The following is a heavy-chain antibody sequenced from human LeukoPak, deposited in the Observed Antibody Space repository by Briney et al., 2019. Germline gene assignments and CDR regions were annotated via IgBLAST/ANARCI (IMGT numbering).Heavy chain of an antibody. Sequence: GRSLRLSCVASGFTFSRYLMHWVRQAPGKGLEWVASISYDGSNKFYADSVKGRLTVSRDNSKNTLYLQMNSLRAEDTAVYYCAAIYSGRYIDFWGQGTLVTVSS. V-gene: IGHV3-30-3*01. CDR1: GFTFSRYL. J-gene: IGHJ4*02. CDR2: ISYDGSNK. D-gene: IGHD1-26*01. CDR3: AAIYSGRYIDF.